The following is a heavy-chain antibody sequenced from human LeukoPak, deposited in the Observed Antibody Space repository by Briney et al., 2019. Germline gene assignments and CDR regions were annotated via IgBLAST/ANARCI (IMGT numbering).Heavy chain of an antibody. D-gene: IGHD5-18*01. CDR2: ISYDGSNK. CDR3: ARDVDTAMVTHPLSP. CDR1: GLTFSSYG. V-gene: IGHV3-30*19. Sequence: GRSLRLSCVASGLTFSSYGMHWVRQAPGKGLEWVAVISYDGSNKYYADSVKGRFTISRDNSKNTLYLQMNSLRAEDTAVYYCARDVDTAMVTHPLSPWGQGTLVTVSS. J-gene: IGHJ4*02.